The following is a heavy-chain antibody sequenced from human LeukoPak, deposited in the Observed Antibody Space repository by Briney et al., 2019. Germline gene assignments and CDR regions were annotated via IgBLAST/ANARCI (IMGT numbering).Heavy chain of an antibody. V-gene: IGHV1-46*01. CDR2: INPSGSSA. CDR1: GYSFTSYY. CDR3: ARGPHYDSSGYYRQPAFDI. D-gene: IGHD3-22*01. J-gene: IGHJ3*02. Sequence: ASVKVSCKASGYSFTSYYMHWVRQAPGQGLEWMGFINPSGSSAAYAQKFQGRLTMTRDMFTSTDYMELTSLTSDDTAVYYCARGPHYDSSGYYRQPAFDIWGQGTMVTVSS.